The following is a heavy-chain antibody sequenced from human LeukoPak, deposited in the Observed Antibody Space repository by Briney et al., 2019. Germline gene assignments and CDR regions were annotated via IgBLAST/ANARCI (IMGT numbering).Heavy chain of an antibody. D-gene: IGHD1-1*01. CDR3: ARAGKRYFDY. J-gene: IGHJ4*02. CDR1: GYTFTSYG. V-gene: IGHV1-2*02. Sequence: GASVKVSCKASGYTFTSYGISWVRQAPGQGLEWMGWINPNSGGTNYAQKFQGRVTMTRDTSISTAYMELSRLRSDDAAVYYCARAGKRYFDYWGQGTLVTVSS. CDR2: INPNSGGT.